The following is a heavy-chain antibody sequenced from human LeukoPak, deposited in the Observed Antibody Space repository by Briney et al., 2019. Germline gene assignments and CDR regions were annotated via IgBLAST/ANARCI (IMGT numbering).Heavy chain of an antibody. V-gene: IGHV1-46*03. D-gene: IGHD2-2*01. CDR3: ASRSTTRSQALMSVAFDI. CDR2: INPSGGST. CDR1: GYTFTSYY. Sequence: ASVKVSCKASGYTFTSYYMHWVRQAPGQGLEWMGIINPSGGSTSYAQKFQGRVTMTRDTSTSTVYMELSSLRSEDTAVYYCASRSTTRSQALMSVAFDIWGQGTMVTVSS. J-gene: IGHJ3*02.